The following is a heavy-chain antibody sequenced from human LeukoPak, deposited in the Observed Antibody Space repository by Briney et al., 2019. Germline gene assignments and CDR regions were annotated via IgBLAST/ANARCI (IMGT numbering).Heavy chain of an antibody. CDR2: INHSGST. CDR1: GGSFSGYY. V-gene: IGHV4-34*01. D-gene: IGHD2-8*01. CDR3: ARKNGHDF. J-gene: IGHJ4*02. Sequence: SETLSLTCAVYGGSFSGYYWSWIRQPPGKGLEWIGEINHSGSTNYNPSLKSRVTVSVDTSKNQFSLKLSSVTAADTAVYYCARKNGHDFWGQGTLVTVSS.